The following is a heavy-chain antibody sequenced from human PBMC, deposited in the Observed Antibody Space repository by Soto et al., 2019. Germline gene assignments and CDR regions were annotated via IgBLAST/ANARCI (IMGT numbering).Heavy chain of an antibody. V-gene: IGHV4-31*03. CDR2: IYYSGST. J-gene: IGHJ4*02. CDR3: ARDVTGTTDY. CDR1: GGSIGSGGYY. D-gene: IGHD1-7*01. Sequence: SETLSLTCTVSGGSIGSGGYYWSWIRQHPGKGLEWIGYIYYSGSTYYNPSLKSRVTISVDTSKNQFSLKLSSVTAADTAVYYCARDVTGTTDYWGQGTQVTVSS.